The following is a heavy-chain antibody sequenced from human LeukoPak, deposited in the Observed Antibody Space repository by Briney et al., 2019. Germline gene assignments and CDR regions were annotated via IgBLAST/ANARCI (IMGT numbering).Heavy chain of an antibody. CDR3: ARDVYTYGYFDY. Sequence: PGGSLRLSCAASGFTFSDHHMDWVRQAPGEGLEWVARIRNKANRYTTEYAASVKGRFTISRDDSENSLYLQMDSLKTEDTAVYYCARDVYTYGYFDYWGQGTLVTVSS. CDR1: GFTFSDHH. J-gene: IGHJ4*02. V-gene: IGHV3-72*01. CDR2: IRNKANRYTT. D-gene: IGHD5-18*01.